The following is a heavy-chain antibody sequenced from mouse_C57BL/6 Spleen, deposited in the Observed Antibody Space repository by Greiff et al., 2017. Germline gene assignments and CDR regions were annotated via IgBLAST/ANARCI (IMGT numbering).Heavy chain of an antibody. J-gene: IGHJ3*01. D-gene: IGHD2-2*01. V-gene: IGHV1-74*01. CDR2: INPSNSGT. Sequence: QVQLQQPGAELVKPGASVKVSCKASGYTFTSYWMHWVKQRPGQGLEWIGRINPSNSGTNYNQKFKGKATLTVDKSSSTAYMQLSSLTSEDSAVYYCAIRGGTTMVTTGFAYWGQGTLVTVSA. CDR1: GYTFTSYW. CDR3: AIRGGTTMVTTGFAY.